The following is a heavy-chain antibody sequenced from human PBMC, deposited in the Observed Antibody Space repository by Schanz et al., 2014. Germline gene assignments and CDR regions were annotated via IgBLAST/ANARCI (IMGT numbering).Heavy chain of an antibody. CDR2: ISTYNGNT. V-gene: IGHV1-18*01. CDR3: ARVRNGWYDF. D-gene: IGHD6-19*01. Sequence: QVQMKQSESEVKKPGASVQVSCKASGYTFTRNGISWVRQAPGQGLEWMGWISTYNGNTHYAEKLEGRITMTADTSSGTAFLVVKSLKCADTAVYYCARVRNGWYDFWGQGTLITVSA. J-gene: IGHJ4*02. CDR1: GYTFTRNG.